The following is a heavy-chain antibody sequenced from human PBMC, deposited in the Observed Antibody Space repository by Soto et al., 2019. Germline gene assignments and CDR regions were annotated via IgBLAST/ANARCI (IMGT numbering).Heavy chain of an antibody. CDR1: GGSISSGDYY. V-gene: IGHV4-30-4*01. CDR2: IYYSGST. D-gene: IGHD2-21*02. CDR3: ARDSGWGCGGDCYPFDY. Sequence: QVQLQESGPGLVKPSQTLSLTCTVSGGSISSGDYYWSWIRQPPGKGLEWIGYIYYSGSTYYNPSLKSRVTISVDTSKNQFSLKLSSVTAADTAVYYCARDSGWGCGGDCYPFDYWGQGTLVTVSS. J-gene: IGHJ4*02.